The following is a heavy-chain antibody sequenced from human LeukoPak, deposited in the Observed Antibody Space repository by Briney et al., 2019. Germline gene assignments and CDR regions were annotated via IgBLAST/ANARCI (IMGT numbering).Heavy chain of an antibody. CDR1: GFTFSSSE. J-gene: IGHJ4*02. CDR2: ISSSAGTR. CDR3: ARGDGYTTTWYLDY. V-gene: IGHV3-48*03. Sequence: GGSLRLSCAASGFTFSSSEMNWVRQAPGKGLEWVSYISSSAGTRYYADSVKGRFTISRDNAKNSLYLQMNSLTGEDTAVYYCARGDGYTTTWYLDYWGQGTLVTVSS. D-gene: IGHD6-13*01.